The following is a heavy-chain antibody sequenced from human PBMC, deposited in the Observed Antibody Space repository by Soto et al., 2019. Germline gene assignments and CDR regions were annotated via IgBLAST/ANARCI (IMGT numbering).Heavy chain of an antibody. J-gene: IGHJ6*02. CDR2: ISAYNGNT. CDR3: ARASSGSYYYYGMDV. CDR1: GYTFTSYG. Sequence: ASVKVSCKASGYTFTSYGISWVRQAPGQGLEWMGWISAYNGNTNYAQKLQGRVTMTTDTSTSTAYMELRGLRSDDTAVYYCARASSGSYYYYGMDVWGQGTTVTVSS. V-gene: IGHV1-18*01. D-gene: IGHD1-26*01.